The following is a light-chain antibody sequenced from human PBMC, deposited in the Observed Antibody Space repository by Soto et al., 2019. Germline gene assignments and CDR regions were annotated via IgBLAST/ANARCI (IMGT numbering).Light chain of an antibody. CDR3: QQFGSSPGFT. CDR1: QSINNRY. V-gene: IGKV3-20*01. CDR2: GAS. Sequence: EIVLTQSPGTLSLSPGERATLSCRASQSINNRYLAWYQQKPGQAPRLLIYGASSRATGIPDRFIGSGSGTDFTLTISRLEPEDFAVYYCQQFGSSPGFTFGPGTKVDTK. J-gene: IGKJ3*01.